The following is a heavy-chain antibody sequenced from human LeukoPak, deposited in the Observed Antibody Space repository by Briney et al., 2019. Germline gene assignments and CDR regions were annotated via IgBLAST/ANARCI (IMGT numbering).Heavy chain of an antibody. Sequence: GGSLRLSCAASGFTFSSFAMTWVRQAPGKGLEWVSMISGSDGSTFYADSVKGRFTISRDNSKDTLYLQMNSLRAEDTAVYYCAKDIDGYNPHYWGQGTLVTVSS. V-gene: IGHV3-23*01. D-gene: IGHD5-24*01. CDR3: AKDIDGYNPHY. J-gene: IGHJ4*02. CDR2: ISGSDGST. CDR1: GFTFSSFA.